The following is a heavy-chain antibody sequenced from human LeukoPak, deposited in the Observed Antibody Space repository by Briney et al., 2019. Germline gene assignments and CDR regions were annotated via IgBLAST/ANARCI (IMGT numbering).Heavy chain of an antibody. CDR3: ARDMGRAWYGPPDY. CDR2: IWNDGSET. D-gene: IGHD6-13*01. Sequence: GRPLRLSCEASGFXFSNYGIHWVRQAPGKRLEWMAVIWNDGSETFHADSVKGRFRIARDNSKNTLYLQMNSLRAEDTAVYFCARDMGRAWYGPPDYWGQGTLVTVSS. J-gene: IGHJ4*02. CDR1: GFXFSNYG. V-gene: IGHV3-33*01.